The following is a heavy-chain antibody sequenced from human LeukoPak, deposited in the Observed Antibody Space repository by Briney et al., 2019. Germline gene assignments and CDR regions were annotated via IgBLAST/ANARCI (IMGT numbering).Heavy chain of an antibody. D-gene: IGHD3-16*01. Sequence: SETLSLTCAVYGGSLCGYYWSWVRQPPGKGLEWIGEINHSGSTNYNPSLKSRVTISLDTSKNQFSLKLTSVTAADTAVYYCARLGYHLLYAYYYYYMDVWGKGTTVTVSS. J-gene: IGHJ6*03. CDR3: ARLGYHLLYAYYYYYMDV. V-gene: IGHV4-34*01. CDR1: GGSLCGYY. CDR2: INHSGST.